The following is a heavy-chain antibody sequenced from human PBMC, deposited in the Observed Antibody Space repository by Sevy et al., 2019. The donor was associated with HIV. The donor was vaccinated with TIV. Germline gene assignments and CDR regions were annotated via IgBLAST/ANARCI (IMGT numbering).Heavy chain of an antibody. J-gene: IGHJ5*02. CDR1: GFNFSNYA. V-gene: IGHV3-33*01. CDR3: ARESREFRFDP. CDR2: IWYDGSNK. Sequence: GGSLRLSCAASGFNFSNYAMHWVRQAPGKGLEWVALIWYDGSNKNYADSNSMKGRFTISRDNSKNTLYLQMNSLRADDTAVYYCARESREFRFDPWGQGTLVTVSS.